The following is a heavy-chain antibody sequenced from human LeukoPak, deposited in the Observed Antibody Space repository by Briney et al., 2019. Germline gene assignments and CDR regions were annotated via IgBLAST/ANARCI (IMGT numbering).Heavy chain of an antibody. CDR3: ARGLGTSAAY. D-gene: IGHD1/OR15-1a*01. Sequence: SETLSLTCTVSGGSISSNTYYWGWIRQPPGKGLEWIGSIYYSGSTYYNPSLKSRVTISVDTSKNQFSLNLSSVTAADTAVYYCARGLGTSAAYWGRGTLVTVSS. J-gene: IGHJ4*02. CDR1: GGSISSNTYY. V-gene: IGHV4-39*01. CDR2: IYYSGST.